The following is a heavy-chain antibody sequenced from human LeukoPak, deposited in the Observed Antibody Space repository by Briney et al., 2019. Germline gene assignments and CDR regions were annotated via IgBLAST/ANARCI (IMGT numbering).Heavy chain of an antibody. J-gene: IGHJ4*02. CDR2: IIGSGSST. Sequence: PGGSLRLSCAASGFTFSSYAMSWVRQAPGKGLERVSAIIGSGSSTYYADSVKGRFTISRDNSKNTLYLQMNSLRAEDTAVYYCAREGYCSGGSCWYYFDYWGQGTLVTVSS. V-gene: IGHV3-23*01. D-gene: IGHD2-15*01. CDR1: GFTFSSYA. CDR3: AREGYCSGGSCWYYFDY.